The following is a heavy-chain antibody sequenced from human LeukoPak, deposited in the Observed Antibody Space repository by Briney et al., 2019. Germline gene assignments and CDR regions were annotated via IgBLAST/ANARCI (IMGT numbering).Heavy chain of an antibody. Sequence: QPGGSLRLSCAASRLTFSSYAMSWVRQAPGEALEWVSAISGNGVITYYAESVKGRFTISRDNSKSTLYLQMDSLRAEDTAVYYCAKEGYGSTWNADFDYWGQGTLVIVSS. D-gene: IGHD6-13*01. V-gene: IGHV3-23*01. CDR2: ISGNGVIT. CDR3: AKEGYGSTWNADFDY. CDR1: RLTFSSYA. J-gene: IGHJ4*02.